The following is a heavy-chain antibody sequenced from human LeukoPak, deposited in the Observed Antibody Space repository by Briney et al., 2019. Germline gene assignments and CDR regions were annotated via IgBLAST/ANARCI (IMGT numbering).Heavy chain of an antibody. CDR2: INPNSGGT. V-gene: IGHV1-2*02. CDR3: ARGAQLPDAFDI. J-gene: IGHJ3*02. D-gene: IGHD2-2*01. Sequence: ASVKVSCKASGYXFTGYYIHWVRQAPGQGLEWMGWINPNSGGTNYAQKFQGRVTMTRDTSISTAYMELSRLRSDDTAVYYCARGAQLPDAFDIWGQGTMVIVSS. CDR1: GYXFTGYY.